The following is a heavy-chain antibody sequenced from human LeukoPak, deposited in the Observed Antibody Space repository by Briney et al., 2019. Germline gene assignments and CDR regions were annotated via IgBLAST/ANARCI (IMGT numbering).Heavy chain of an antibody. D-gene: IGHD1-26*01. J-gene: IGHJ4*02. Sequence: ASLKLSCKASGYTFSSYYMNWVRQAPGQGLEWIGWLSPKGDATNYAERFKGRVTFSRDLSLSTGYLQMSSLTSDDTAVYYCARDTYVGSSFPIPYWGQGALVTVSS. CDR1: GYTFSSYY. CDR3: ARDTYVGSSFPIPY. V-gene: IGHV1-2*02. CDR2: LSPKGDAT.